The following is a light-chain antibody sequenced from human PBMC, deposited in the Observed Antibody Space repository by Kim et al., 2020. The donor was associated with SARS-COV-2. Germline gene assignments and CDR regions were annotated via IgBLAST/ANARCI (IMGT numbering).Light chain of an antibody. CDR1: NDDVGNQG. CDR2: RNN. CDR3: SAWDSSLSAWV. V-gene: IGLV10-54*04. Sequence: QTATLTCTGNNDDVGNQGAAWLQQHQGHPPKLLSYRNNNRPSGISERFSASRSGDTASLTITGLQPEDETDYYCSAWDSSLSAWVFGGGTQLTVL. J-gene: IGLJ3*02.